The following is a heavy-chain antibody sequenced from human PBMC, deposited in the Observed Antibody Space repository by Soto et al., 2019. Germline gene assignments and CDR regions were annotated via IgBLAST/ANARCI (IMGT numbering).Heavy chain of an antibody. CDR3: ATLSIVAAGTFGLYYYDM. D-gene: IGHD6-13*01. CDR2: INHSGST. CDR1: VGSFSGYY. J-gene: IGHJ6*01. V-gene: IGHV4-34*01. Sequence: SQTLSLTCAFYVGSFSGYYWSCIRHPPGKGLEWIGEINHSGSTNYNPSLKSRVTISVDTSKNQFSLKLSSVTAADTAVYYCATLSIVAAGTFGLYYYDM.